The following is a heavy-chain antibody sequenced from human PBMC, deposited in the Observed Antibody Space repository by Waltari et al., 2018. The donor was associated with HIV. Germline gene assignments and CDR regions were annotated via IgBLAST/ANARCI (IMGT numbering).Heavy chain of an antibody. J-gene: IGHJ4*02. CDR1: GFTFRGST. D-gene: IGHD6-19*01. CDR3: TRLVAAVAGTGY. V-gene: IGHV3-73*01. Sequence: EVQLVESGGGLVQPGGSLKLSCPAYGFTFRGSTTHWVRQASGKGLEWVGRIRTKANSYATAYAASVKGRFIISRDDSKNTAYLQMNNLKTEDTAVYYCTRLVAAVAGTGYWGQGTLVTVSS. CDR2: IRTKANSYAT.